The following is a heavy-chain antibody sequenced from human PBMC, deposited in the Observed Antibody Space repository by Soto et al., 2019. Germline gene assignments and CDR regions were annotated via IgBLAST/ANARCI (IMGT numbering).Heavy chain of an antibody. V-gene: IGHV1-69*02. J-gene: IGHJ5*02. CDR2: VIPILGMS. Sequence: QVQLVQSGAEVKKPGSSVKVSCEASGGTFSSYSFSWVRQAPGQGLEWMGRVIPILGMSNYAQKFQGRVTITADKSTSTVYMELSSMRSEDTAVYYCARGGAVVVPGAVDRHNGFAPWGQGTLVNVSS. CDR3: ARGGAVVVPGAVDRHNGFAP. D-gene: IGHD2-2*01. CDR1: GGTFSSYS.